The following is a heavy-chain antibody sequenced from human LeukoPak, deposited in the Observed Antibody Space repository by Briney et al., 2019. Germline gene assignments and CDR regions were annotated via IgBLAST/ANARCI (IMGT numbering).Heavy chain of an antibody. CDR2: IYTSGST. J-gene: IGHJ4*02. CDR1: GGSISSSY. V-gene: IGHV4-4*07. CDR3: QRTAYDIGFDY. Sequence: PSETLSLTCPVSGGSISSSYWSWIRHPAGKGLEWIGRIYTSGSTNYNPSLKSRVTMSVDTSKNQFSLKLSSVTAADTAVYYWQRTAYDIGFDYWGQGTLVTVSS. D-gene: IGHD3-9*01.